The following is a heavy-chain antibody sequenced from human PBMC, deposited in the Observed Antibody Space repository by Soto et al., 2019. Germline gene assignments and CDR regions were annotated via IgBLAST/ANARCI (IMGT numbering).Heavy chain of an antibody. V-gene: IGHV3-23*01. Sequence: EVQLLESGGGLVQPGGSLRLSCVGSGFTFINYAMNWVRQAPGKGLEWVSGISGGGDRTFDADSVKGRFTISRDNSKNTVNLQMNSLRADDTAVYYCVRKVSGSTIRPYYWYFDLWGRGTLVTVSS. J-gene: IGHJ2*01. CDR2: ISGGGDRT. D-gene: IGHD3-10*01. CDR1: GFTFINYA. CDR3: VRKVSGSTIRPYYWYFDL.